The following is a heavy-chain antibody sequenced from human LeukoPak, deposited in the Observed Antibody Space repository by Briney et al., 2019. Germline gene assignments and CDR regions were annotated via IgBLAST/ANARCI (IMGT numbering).Heavy chain of an antibody. CDR1: GFTFSSYG. CDR2: IWYDGGNK. V-gene: IGHV3-33*01. D-gene: IGHD3-22*01. J-gene: IGHJ4*02. CDR3: ARDLRYYDSSGSDY. Sequence: PGRSLRLSCAASGFTFSSYGMPWVRQAPGKGLEWVAVIWYDGGNKYYADSVKGRFTISRDNSKNTLYLQMNSLRAEDTAVYYCARDLRYYDSSGSDYWGQGTLVTVSS.